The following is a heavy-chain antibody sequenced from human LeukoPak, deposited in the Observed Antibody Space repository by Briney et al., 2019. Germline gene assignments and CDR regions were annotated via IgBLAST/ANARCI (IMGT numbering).Heavy chain of an antibody. CDR3: AKSWPPQLMTPAY. D-gene: IGHD3-16*01. J-gene: IGHJ4*02. Sequence: GGSLRLSCAASGFTFGNYGMSWVRQAPGKGLEWVSSISSSAGGTYYADSVKGRFTISRDNPRNTLYLQMNGLKAEDTAIYYCAKSWPPQLMTPAYWGQGTLVTVSS. CDR1: GFTFGNYG. CDR2: ISSSAGGT. V-gene: IGHV3-23*01.